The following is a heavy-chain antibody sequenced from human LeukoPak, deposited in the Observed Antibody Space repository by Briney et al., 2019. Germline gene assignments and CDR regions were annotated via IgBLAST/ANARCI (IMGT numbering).Heavy chain of an antibody. CDR3: ARLRVRATGAQDYYYGMDV. V-gene: IGHV4-59*01. Sequence: PSETLSLTCTVSGGSISSYYWSWIRQPPGKGLEWIGYIYYSGSTNYNPSLKSRVTISVDTSKNQFSLKLSSVTAADTAVYYCARLRVRATGAQDYYYGMDVWGQGTTVTVSS. CDR1: GGSISSYY. CDR2: IYYSGST. J-gene: IGHJ6*02. D-gene: IGHD1-26*01.